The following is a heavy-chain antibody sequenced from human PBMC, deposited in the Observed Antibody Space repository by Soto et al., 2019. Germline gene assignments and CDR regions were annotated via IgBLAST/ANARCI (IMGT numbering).Heavy chain of an antibody. V-gene: IGHV1-69*01. CDR3: ARRSESHSNAFDF. D-gene: IGHD2-15*01. CDR1: GGTFRNLA. J-gene: IGHJ3*01. Sequence: QVQLVQSGAEVKKPGSSVKVSCKASGGTFRNLAINWVRQAPGQGLEWMGGFIPIIGGGINAQKFQGRVTMTSDESTSTAYMELSSLKSEDTAMYFCARRSESHSNAFDFWGQGTMVTVSS. CDR2: FIPIIGGG.